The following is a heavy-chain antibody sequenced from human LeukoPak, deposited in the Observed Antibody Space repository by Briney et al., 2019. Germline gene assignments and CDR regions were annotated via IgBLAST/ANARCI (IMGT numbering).Heavy chain of an antibody. CDR3: ARDNYDSSGYFDY. Sequence: GGSLRLSCAASGFTFSSYGMHWVRQAPGKGLEWVAVIWYDGSNKYYADSVKGRFTISRDSSKNTLYLQMNSLRAEDTAVYYCARDNYDSSGYFDYWGQGTLVTVSS. CDR1: GFTFSSYG. V-gene: IGHV3-33*01. D-gene: IGHD3-22*01. CDR2: IWYDGSNK. J-gene: IGHJ4*02.